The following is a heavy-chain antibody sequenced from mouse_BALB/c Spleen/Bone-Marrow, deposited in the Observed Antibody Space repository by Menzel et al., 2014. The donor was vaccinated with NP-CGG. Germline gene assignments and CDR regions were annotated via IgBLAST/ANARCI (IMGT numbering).Heavy chain of an antibody. V-gene: IGHV4-1*02. CDR3: ARLNYYGNLVV. CDR1: GVYFSIYW. CDR2: INPDSSTI. D-gene: IGHD1-1*01. Sequence: EADGVYFSIYWMSWVRHAPVKGLEWLGEINPDSSTIKYTPSLKDNFIISRDNAKNTLYLQMSKVRSEDTALYYCARLNYYGNLVVWGAGTTGTVSS. J-gene: IGHJ1*01.